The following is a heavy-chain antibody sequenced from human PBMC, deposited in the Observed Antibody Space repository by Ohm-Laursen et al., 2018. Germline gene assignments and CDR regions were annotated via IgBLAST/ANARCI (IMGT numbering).Heavy chain of an antibody. J-gene: IGHJ4*02. CDR2: IYYSGST. CDR1: GGSISNYY. CDR3: ARDPGNDYLDY. V-gene: IGHV4-59*01. Sequence: SETLSLTWTVSGGSISNYYWNWIRQPPGKGLEWIGSIYYSGSTSYNPSLKSRVTISVDTSKNQFSLKLTSVTAADTAVYYCARDPGNDYLDYWGQGTLVTVSS.